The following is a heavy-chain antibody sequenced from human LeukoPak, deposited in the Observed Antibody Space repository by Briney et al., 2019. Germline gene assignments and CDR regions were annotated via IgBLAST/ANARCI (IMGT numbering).Heavy chain of an antibody. D-gene: IGHD4-17*01. CDR3: AKDRRHDYALFYFDY. J-gene: IGHJ4*02. Sequence: GGSLRLSCAASGFTFSSYGMHWVRQAPGNGLEWVAVISYDGSNKYYADSVKGRFTISRDNSKNTLYLQMNSLRAEDTAVYYCAKDRRHDYALFYFDYWGQGTLVTVSS. CDR2: ISYDGSNK. CDR1: GFTFSSYG. V-gene: IGHV3-30*18.